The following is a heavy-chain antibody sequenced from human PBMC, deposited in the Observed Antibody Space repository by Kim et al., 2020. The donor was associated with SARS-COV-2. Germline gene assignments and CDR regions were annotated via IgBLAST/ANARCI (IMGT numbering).Heavy chain of an antibody. J-gene: IGHJ6*02. D-gene: IGHD3-10*01. CDR3: ARVGPAGGGSGSYGENAWGKDYYYYYGMDV. V-gene: IGHV4-61*01. CDR1: GGSVSSGSYY. CDR2: IYYSGST. Sequence: SETLSLTCTVSGGSVSSGSYYWSWIRQPPGKGLEWIGYIYYSGSTNYNPSLKSRVTISVDTSKNQFSLKLSSVTAADTAVYYCARVGPAGGGSGSYGENAWGKDYYYYYGMDVWGQGTTVTVSS.